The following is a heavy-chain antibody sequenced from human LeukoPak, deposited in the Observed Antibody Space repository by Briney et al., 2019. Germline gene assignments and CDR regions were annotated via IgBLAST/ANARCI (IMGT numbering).Heavy chain of an antibody. V-gene: IGHV4-4*07. CDR3: ARDRTYSSGWYHNWFDP. CDR2: IYTSGST. J-gene: IGHJ5*02. Sequence: SETLSLTCTVSGGSISSYYWSWIRQSAGKGLEWIGRIYTSGSTNYNPSLKSRVTMSVDTSKNQFSLKLSSVTAADTAVYYCARDRTYSSGWYHNWFDPWGQGTLVTVSS. D-gene: IGHD6-19*01. CDR1: GGSISSYY.